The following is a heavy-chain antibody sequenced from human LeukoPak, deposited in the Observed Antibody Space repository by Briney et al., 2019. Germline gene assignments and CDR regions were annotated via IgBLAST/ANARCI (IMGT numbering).Heavy chain of an antibody. CDR2: IIPIFGTA. Sequence: SVKVSCKASGGTFSSYAISWVRQAPGQGLEWMGGIIPIFGTANYAQKFQGRVTITADKSTSTAYMELSSLRSEDTAVYYCARAYFGVWGSYCYHNWFDPWGQGTLVTVSS. V-gene: IGHV1-69*06. J-gene: IGHJ5*02. CDR1: GGTFSSYA. CDR3: ARAYFGVWGSYCYHNWFDP. D-gene: IGHD3-16*02.